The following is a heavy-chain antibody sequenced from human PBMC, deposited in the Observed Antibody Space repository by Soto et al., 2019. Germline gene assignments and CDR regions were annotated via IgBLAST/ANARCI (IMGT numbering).Heavy chain of an antibody. CDR2: INPDNGNT. CDR1: GYTFTRYT. D-gene: IGHD2-15*01. Sequence: ASVKVSCKASGYTFTRYTMNWVRQAPGQRLEWMGWINPDNGNTKSSQKFQDRVIITRDTSASTAYMDLSSLRSEDTDVYYCARGIATGQIDTWGQGTLATVSS. CDR3: ARGIATGQIDT. V-gene: IGHV1-3*01. J-gene: IGHJ5*02.